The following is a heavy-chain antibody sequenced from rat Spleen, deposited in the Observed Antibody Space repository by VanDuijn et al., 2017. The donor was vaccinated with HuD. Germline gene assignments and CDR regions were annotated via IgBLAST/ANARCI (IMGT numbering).Heavy chain of an antibody. CDR1: GFTFSNYV. CDR2: ISPSVGST. J-gene: IGHJ3*01. V-gene: IGHV5-19*01. Sequence: VQLVETGGGLVQPGRSLKLSCVASGFTFSNYVFHWIRQAPPKGLEWVASISPSVGSTYSRDSVKGRFTISRDNAENTVYLQMNSLRSEDTATYYCANSNWELGYNWFAYWGQGTLVTVSS. D-gene: IGHD5-1*01. CDR3: ANSNWELGYNWFAY.